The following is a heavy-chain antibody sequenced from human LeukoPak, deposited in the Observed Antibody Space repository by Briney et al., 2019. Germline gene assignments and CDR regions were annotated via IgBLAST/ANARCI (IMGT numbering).Heavy chain of an antibody. D-gene: IGHD3-10*01. CDR2: IYVSGST. CDR3: ARGGYYGAFDY. Sequence: SGTLSLTCTVSGGSVSSVGDYWNWIRQPAGRGLEWIGRIYVSGSTDYNPSLESRVSMSLDTSENQFSLKLSSVTAADTAVYYCARGGYYGAFDYWGQGTLVTVAS. V-gene: IGHV4-61*02. J-gene: IGHJ4*02. CDR1: GGSVSSVGDY.